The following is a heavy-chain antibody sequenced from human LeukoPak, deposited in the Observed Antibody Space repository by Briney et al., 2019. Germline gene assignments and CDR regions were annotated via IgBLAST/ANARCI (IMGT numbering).Heavy chain of an antibody. CDR1: GGSFSGYY. CDR2: INHSGST. D-gene: IGHD3-22*01. V-gene: IGHV4-34*01. CDR3: ARDGPPAVYYYDSDGEYYFDY. J-gene: IGHJ4*02. Sequence: SETLSLTCAVYGGSFSGYYWSWIRQPPGKGLEWIGEINHSGSTNYNPSLKSRVTISVDTSKNQFSLKLSSVTAADTAVYYCARDGPPAVYYYDSDGEYYFDYWGQGTLVTVSS.